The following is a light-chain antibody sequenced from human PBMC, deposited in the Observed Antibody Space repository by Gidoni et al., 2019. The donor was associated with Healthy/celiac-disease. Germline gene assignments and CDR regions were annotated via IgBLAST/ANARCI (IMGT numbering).Light chain of an antibody. J-gene: IGKJ4*01. CDR3: QQLNSYL. V-gene: IGKV1-9*01. CDR1: QGISSY. CDR2: AAS. Sequence: DIQLTQSPSFLSASVGDRVTITCRASQGISSYLAWYQQKPGKAPKLLIYAASTLQSGVPSRFSGSGSGTEFTLTISSLQPEDFATYYCQQLNSYLFXGXTKVEIK.